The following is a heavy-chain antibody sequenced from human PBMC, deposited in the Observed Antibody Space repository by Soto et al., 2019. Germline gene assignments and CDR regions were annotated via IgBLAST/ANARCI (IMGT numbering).Heavy chain of an antibody. J-gene: IGHJ4*02. V-gene: IGHV3-49*04. CDR3: ARDRPLVLAGKSPFDY. D-gene: IGHD6-13*01. CDR2: IRTQLHGATT. CDR1: GFTLGDFA. Sequence: GGSLRLSCSGSGFTLGDFAMSWVRQAPGKGLEWVAFIRTQLHGATTEHAATVKGRFTISRDDSKGIVYLQMNSVKSEDTAVYYCARDRPLVLAGKSPFDYWGQGTLVTVSS.